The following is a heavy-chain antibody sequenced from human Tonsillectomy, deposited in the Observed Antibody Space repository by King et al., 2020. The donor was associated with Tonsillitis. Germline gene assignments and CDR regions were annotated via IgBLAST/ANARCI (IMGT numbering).Heavy chain of an antibody. D-gene: IGHD4-17*01. J-gene: IGHJ4*02. CDR1: GFTFISYG. V-gene: IGHV3-30*02. CDR3: AKDSGAYGDYFYFDN. Sequence: VQLVESGGGVVQPGGSLRLSCAASGFTFISYGMHWVRHAPGKGLEWVAFIRFDGSYKDYADSVKGRLTISRDNSKNTLNLQMNSLRAEDTAVYYCAKDSGAYGDYFYFDNWRQGTLVLVSP. CDR2: IRFDGSYK.